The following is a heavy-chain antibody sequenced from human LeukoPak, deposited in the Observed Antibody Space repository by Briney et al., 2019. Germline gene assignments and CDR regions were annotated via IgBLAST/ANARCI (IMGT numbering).Heavy chain of an antibody. CDR2: ISSSSSYI. Sequence: GSLSLSCAASGFTFISYSMNWVRQAPGKGLEWVSSISSSSSYIYYADSVKGRFTISRDNAKNSLYLQMNSLRAEDTAVYYCARDGQVAAAGHWGQGTLVTVSS. D-gene: IGHD6-13*01. CDR3: ARDGQVAAAGH. CDR1: GFTFISYS. J-gene: IGHJ4*02. V-gene: IGHV3-21*01.